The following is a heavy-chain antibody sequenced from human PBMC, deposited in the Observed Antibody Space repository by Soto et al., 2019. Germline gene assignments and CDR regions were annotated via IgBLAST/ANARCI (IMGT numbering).Heavy chain of an antibody. D-gene: IGHD1-26*01. CDR1: GGTFSSYS. CDR2: FVPLVGTA. V-gene: IGHV1-69*01. CDR3: AIGSTYSGEFEF. Sequence: QVQLVQSGAEVKKPGSSVKVSCKASGGTFSSYSITWERQAPGQGLEWMGGFVPLVGTANYAQKFQGRLTITAGESASTAYMDLSSLRSDDTSIYYCAIGSTYSGEFEFWGQGSLVTVSS. J-gene: IGHJ4*02.